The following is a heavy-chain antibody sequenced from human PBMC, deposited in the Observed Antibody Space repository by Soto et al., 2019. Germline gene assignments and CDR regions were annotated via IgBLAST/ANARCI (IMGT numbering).Heavy chain of an antibody. D-gene: IGHD3-10*01. CDR3: ARGGVRGVTYNWLDP. CDR2: IGTVGDT. CDR1: GFTFSSHD. J-gene: IGHJ5*02. V-gene: IGHV3-13*01. Sequence: GGSLRLSCAASGFTFSSHDMHWVRQATGKGLEWVSGIGTVGDTSYAGSVKGRFAISRENANNSVYLQMSSLTAGDAAVYYCARGGVRGVTYNWLDPWGQGTLVTVSS.